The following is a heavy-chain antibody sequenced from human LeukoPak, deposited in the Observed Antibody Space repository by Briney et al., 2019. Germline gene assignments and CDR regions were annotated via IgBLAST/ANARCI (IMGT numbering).Heavy chain of an antibody. Sequence: GGSLRHSCAASGFTFSSYWMSWVRQAPGKGLEWVANIKQDGSEKYYVDSVKGRFTISRDNAKNSLYLQMNSLRAEDTAVYYCARHDCSSISCYHNWFDPWGQGTLVTVSS. CDR2: IKQDGSEK. CDR3: ARHDCSSISCYHNWFDP. V-gene: IGHV3-7*01. CDR1: GFTFSSYW. D-gene: IGHD2-2*01. J-gene: IGHJ5*02.